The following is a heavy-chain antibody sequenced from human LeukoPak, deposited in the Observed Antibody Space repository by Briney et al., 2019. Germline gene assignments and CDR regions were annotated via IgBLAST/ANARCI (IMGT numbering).Heavy chain of an antibody. Sequence: PGGSLRLSCAASGFTFTTYWMHWVRQVPGKGLVWVSRIQTDASNTDYADSVKGRFTISRDNARNTLYLQMNSLRAGDTAIYYCAKTSRGNSAYDSPFDFWGQGTLVTVSS. D-gene: IGHD5-12*01. CDR2: IQTDASNT. CDR3: AKTSRGNSAYDSPFDF. CDR1: GFTFTTYW. V-gene: IGHV3-74*01. J-gene: IGHJ4*02.